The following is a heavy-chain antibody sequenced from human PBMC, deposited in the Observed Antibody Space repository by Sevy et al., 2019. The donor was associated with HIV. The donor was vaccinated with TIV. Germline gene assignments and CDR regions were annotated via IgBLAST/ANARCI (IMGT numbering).Heavy chain of an antibody. J-gene: IGHJ5*02. D-gene: IGHD3-22*01. V-gene: IGHV4-59*01. CDR3: ARGRITMIKGNWFDP. CDR2: IDYSGST. Sequence: SETLSLTCTVSGGSISSYYWSWIRQPPGKGLEWIGYIDYSGSTNYNPSLKSRVTISVDTSKNQFSLKLSSVTAADTAVYYCARGRITMIKGNWFDPWGQGTLVTVSS. CDR1: GGSISSYY.